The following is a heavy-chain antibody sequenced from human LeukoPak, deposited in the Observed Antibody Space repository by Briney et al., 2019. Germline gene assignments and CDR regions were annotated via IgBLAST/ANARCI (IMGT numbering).Heavy chain of an antibody. CDR3: AKGGLAVAGIDY. Sequence: GGSLRLSCAASGFSFSTYGMHWVRQASGKGLEWVTFIRYDGSNKYYADSVKGRFTISRDNSKNTLYLQMNSLRAEDTAVYYCAKGGLAVAGIDYWGQGTLVTVSS. D-gene: IGHD6-19*01. CDR2: IRYDGSNK. CDR1: GFSFSTYG. V-gene: IGHV3-30*02. J-gene: IGHJ4*02.